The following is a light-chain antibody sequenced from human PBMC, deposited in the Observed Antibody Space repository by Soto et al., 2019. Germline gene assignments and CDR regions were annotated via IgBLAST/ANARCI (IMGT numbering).Light chain of an antibody. CDR3: SSYTRSSRPV. CDR2: EVT. V-gene: IGLV2-14*01. CDR1: SGDVGGYIY. J-gene: IGLJ3*02. Sequence: QSVLTQPASVSGSPGQSITISCTGTSGDVGGYIYVSWYRQHPGKAPKPIIYEVTNRPSGVSNRFSGSKSGNTASLTISGLQAEDEADYYCSSYTRSSRPVFGVGTKLTVL.